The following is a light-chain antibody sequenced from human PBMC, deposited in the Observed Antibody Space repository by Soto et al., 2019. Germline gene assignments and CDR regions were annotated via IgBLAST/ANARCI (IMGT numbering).Light chain of an antibody. CDR1: EILYNF. J-gene: IGKJ4*01. CDR3: QHRTKWPLT. CDR2: DAF. V-gene: IGKV3-11*01. Sequence: MVLTQSPATLSLSPGERATLSCRASEILYNFLAWYQHRPGQVPRLLISDAFNRAPGVPARFNGSGSGTDFTPTISSLEPEDFAVYYCQHRTKWPLTFGGGTKVDI.